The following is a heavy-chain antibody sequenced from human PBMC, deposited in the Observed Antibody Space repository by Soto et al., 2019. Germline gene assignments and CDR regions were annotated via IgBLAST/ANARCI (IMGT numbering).Heavy chain of an antibody. V-gene: IGHV3-74*01. Sequence: PGGSLRLSCAASGFTVSSYAMSWVRQAPGKGLVWVSRISSNGSSTSYADSVKGRFTISRDNAKNTLYLQMNSLRAEDTAVYYCARGDISPDYYYYYGMDVWGQGTTVTVSS. CDR2: ISSNGSST. CDR3: ARGDISPDYYYYYGMDV. J-gene: IGHJ6*02. D-gene: IGHD3-9*01. CDR1: GFTVSSYA.